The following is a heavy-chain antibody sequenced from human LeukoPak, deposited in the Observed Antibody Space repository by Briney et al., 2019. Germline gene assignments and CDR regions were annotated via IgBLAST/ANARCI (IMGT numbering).Heavy chain of an antibody. Sequence: GGSLRLSCAASGFTFSRYWMLWVRQAPGKGLLWVSRINSDGSSTYYADSVKGRFTTSRDNAKNALHLQMNSLTAEDTAVYYCVLDLFSSFAFDIWGQGTMVTVSS. V-gene: IGHV3-74*01. D-gene: IGHD3/OR15-3a*01. CDR3: VLDLFSSFAFDI. CDR1: GFTFSRYW. J-gene: IGHJ3*02. CDR2: INSDGSST.